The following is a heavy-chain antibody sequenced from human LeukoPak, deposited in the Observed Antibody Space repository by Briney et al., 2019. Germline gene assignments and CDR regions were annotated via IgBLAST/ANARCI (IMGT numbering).Heavy chain of an antibody. Sequence: GGSLRLSCGASGFTFSTYAMHWVRQTPDKELEWVAVISSDGSSENNAESGNGRFTISRDNAKNSVYLQMSALSAEDTAVYYCARYIETPRRDLDYWGQGTLVTVSS. CDR1: GFTFSTYA. CDR2: ISSDGSSE. D-gene: IGHD4-23*01. V-gene: IGHV3-30*03. CDR3: ARYIETPRRDLDY. J-gene: IGHJ4*02.